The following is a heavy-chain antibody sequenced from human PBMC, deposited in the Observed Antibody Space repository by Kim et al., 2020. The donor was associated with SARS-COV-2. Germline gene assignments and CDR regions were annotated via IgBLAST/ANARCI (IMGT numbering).Heavy chain of an antibody. D-gene: IGHD2-2*01. Sequence: SETLSLTCTVSGGSISSYYWSWIRQPPGKGLEWIGYIYYSGSTNYNPSLKSRVTISVDTSKNQFSLKLSSVTAADTAVYYCARSSGDIVVVPGGYYYYYYGMDVWGQGTTVTVSS. CDR2: IYYSGST. CDR1: GGSISSYY. CDR3: ARSSGDIVVVPGGYYYYYYGMDV. V-gene: IGHV4-59*13. J-gene: IGHJ6*02.